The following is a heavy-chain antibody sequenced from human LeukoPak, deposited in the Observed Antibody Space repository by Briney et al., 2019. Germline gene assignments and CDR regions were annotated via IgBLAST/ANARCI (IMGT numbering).Heavy chain of an antibody. CDR3: ARDLAYSRLDY. J-gene: IGHJ4*02. Sequence: GSLRLSCAVSGLTFSSSWMDWVRQAPGKGLEWVASINPGGNKKYSADSVKGRFTISRDNAENSLYLQMNSLRVEDTAFYYCARDLAYSRLDYWGQGMLVTVSS. D-gene: IGHD5-18*01. CDR1: GLTFSSSW. CDR2: INPGGNKK. V-gene: IGHV3-7*01.